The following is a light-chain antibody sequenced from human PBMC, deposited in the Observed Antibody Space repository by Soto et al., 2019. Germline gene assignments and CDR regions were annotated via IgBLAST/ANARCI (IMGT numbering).Light chain of an antibody. J-gene: IGKJ4*01. CDR3: QQRSNWQLT. Sequence: EMLFTQSPATLSLSPKERATLSGRASQSVRPYLASYQQKPGQAPRRLIYDASNRATGIPARFSGSGSGTDFTLTISSLEPEDFAVYYCQQRSNWQLTFGGGTKVDIK. CDR2: DAS. CDR1: QSVRPY. V-gene: IGKV3-11*01.